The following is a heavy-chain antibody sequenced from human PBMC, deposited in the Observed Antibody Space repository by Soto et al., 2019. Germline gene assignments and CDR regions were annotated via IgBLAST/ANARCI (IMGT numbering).Heavy chain of an antibody. CDR2: INPNSGGT. V-gene: IGHV1-2*02. D-gene: IGHD2-15*01. J-gene: IGHJ5*02. Sequence: QVQLVQSGAEVKKPGASVKVSCKASGYTFTGYYMHWVRQAPGQGLEWMGWINPNSGGTNYAQKFQGRVTMTRDTSISTAYMELSRLRSDDTAVYYCARDLVVVAATRYWFDPWGQGTLVTVSS. CDR1: GYTFTGYY. CDR3: ARDLVVVAATRYWFDP.